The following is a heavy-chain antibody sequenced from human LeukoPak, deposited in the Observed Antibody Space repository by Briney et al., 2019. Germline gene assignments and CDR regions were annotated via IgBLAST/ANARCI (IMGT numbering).Heavy chain of an antibody. Sequence: SETLSLTCTVSGVSISSGSYYWSWIRQPAGKGLEWIGRIYTSGSTNYNPSLKSRVTISVDTSKNQFSLKLSSVTAADTAVYYCASRQYCSGGSCYGLGDAFDIWGQGTMVTVSS. CDR2: IYTSGST. D-gene: IGHD2-15*01. J-gene: IGHJ3*02. CDR1: GVSISSGSYY. V-gene: IGHV4-61*02. CDR3: ASRQYCSGGSCYGLGDAFDI.